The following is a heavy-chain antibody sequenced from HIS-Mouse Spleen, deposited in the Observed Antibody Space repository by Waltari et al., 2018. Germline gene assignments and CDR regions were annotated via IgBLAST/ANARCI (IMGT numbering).Heavy chain of an antibody. V-gene: IGHV2-5*02. CDR3: AHRKMYYYGSGSYYQFDY. D-gene: IGHD3-10*01. CDR2: IYWDDDK. Sequence: QITLKESGPTLVKPTQTLTLTCTFSGFSLSTSGVGVGWIRQPPGKALEWLALIYWDDDKRYSQSLKSRLTITKDTSKNQVVLTMTNMDPVDTATYYCAHRKMYYYGSGSYYQFDYWGQGTLVTVSS. J-gene: IGHJ4*02. CDR1: GFSLSTSGVG.